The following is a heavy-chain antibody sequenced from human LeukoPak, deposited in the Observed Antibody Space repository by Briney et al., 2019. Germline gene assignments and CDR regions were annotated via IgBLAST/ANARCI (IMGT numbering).Heavy chain of an antibody. V-gene: IGHV4-59*01. Sequence: SETLSLTCTVSGDSISTYYWSWIRQPPGKGLEWIGYIYYSGSTKYNPSLKSRVTISVDTSKNQFSLKLSSVTAADTAVYYCARGGTTVTPGLLWFDPWGQGTLVTVSS. CDR1: GDSISTYY. CDR3: ARGGTTVTPGLLWFDP. J-gene: IGHJ5*02. CDR2: IYYSGST. D-gene: IGHD4-17*01.